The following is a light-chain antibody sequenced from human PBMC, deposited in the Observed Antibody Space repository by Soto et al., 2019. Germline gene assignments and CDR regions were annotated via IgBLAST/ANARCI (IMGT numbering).Light chain of an antibody. V-gene: IGKV3-20*01. CDR2: GAS. Sequence: ESVLTQSPGTLSLSPGERATLSCRASQSVSSSYLAWYQQKPGQAPRLLIYGASSRATGIPDRFSGSGSGTDFTLTIIRLEPEDFAVYYCQQYGSSPRITFGQGTRLEIK. CDR3: QQYGSSPRIT. J-gene: IGKJ5*01. CDR1: QSVSSSY.